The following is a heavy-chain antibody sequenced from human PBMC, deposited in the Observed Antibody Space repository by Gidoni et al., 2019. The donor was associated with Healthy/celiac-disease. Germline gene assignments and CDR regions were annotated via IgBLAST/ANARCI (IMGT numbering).Heavy chain of an antibody. V-gene: IGHV3-23*01. D-gene: IGHD4-17*01. Sequence: EVQLLESGGGLVQPGGSLRLSCADSGFTFSSYAMSWVRPAPGKGLGWVSAISGSGGSTYYADSVKGRFTISRDNSKNTLYLQMNSLRAEDTAVYYCAKVIRTTVTTARTYGDYADHDAFDIWGQGTMVTVSS. J-gene: IGHJ3*02. CDR2: ISGSGGST. CDR1: GFTFSSYA. CDR3: AKVIRTTVTTARTYGDYADHDAFDI.